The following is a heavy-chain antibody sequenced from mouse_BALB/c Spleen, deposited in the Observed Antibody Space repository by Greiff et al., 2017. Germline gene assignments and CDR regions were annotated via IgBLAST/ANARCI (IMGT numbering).Heavy chain of an antibody. Sequence: EVKLMESGPGLVKPSQSLSLTCSVTGYSITSGYYWNWIRQFPGNKLEWMGYISYDGSNNYNPSLKNRISITRDTSKNQFFLKLNSVTTEDTATYYCAREDTTGLDYWGQGTTLTVSS. V-gene: IGHV3-6*02. D-gene: IGHD1-1*01. J-gene: IGHJ2*01. CDR3: AREDTTGLDY. CDR2: ISYDGSN. CDR1: GYSITSGYY.